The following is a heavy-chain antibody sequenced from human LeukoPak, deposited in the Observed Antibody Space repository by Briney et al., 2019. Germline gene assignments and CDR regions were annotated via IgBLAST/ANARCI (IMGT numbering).Heavy chain of an antibody. D-gene: IGHD3-10*01. CDR1: GGTFSSYA. V-gene: IGHV1-69*13. Sequence: SVKVSCTASGGTFSSYAISWVRQAPGQGLEWMGGIIPIFGTANYAQKFQGRVTITADESTSTAYMELSSLRSEDTAVYYCAREGVRGVNEAFDIWGQGTMVTVSS. CDR2: IIPIFGTA. CDR3: AREGVRGVNEAFDI. J-gene: IGHJ3*02.